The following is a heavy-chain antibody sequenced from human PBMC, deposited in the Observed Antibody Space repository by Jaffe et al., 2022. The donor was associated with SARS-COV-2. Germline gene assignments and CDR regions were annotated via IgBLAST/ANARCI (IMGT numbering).Heavy chain of an antibody. J-gene: IGHJ4*02. CDR1: GFSFSSYV. D-gene: IGHD2-21*02. CDR2: ISGGSDST. V-gene: IGHV3-23*04. Sequence: EVHLVESGGGLVQPGGSLRLSCAASGFSFSSYVMSWVRQAPGKGLEWVSSISGGSDSTYYADSVKGRFSISRDNSKNTLYLQMNSLRAEDTAVYYCAKDLPGGCYGGDCYDGGQGTLVTVSS. CDR3: AKDLPGGCYGGDCYD.